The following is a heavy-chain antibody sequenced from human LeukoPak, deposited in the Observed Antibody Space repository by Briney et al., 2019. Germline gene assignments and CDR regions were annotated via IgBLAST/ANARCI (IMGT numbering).Heavy chain of an antibody. CDR1: GFTFNNYA. Sequence: GGSLRLSCAASGFTFNNYAMHWVRQAPGEGLEWVAVISRDGTQQYYADSVKGRLTISRDNAKNSLYLQMDSLGPEDTAVYYCARDPYSGNYGTYYYYYMDVWGKGTTVTISS. CDR3: ARDPYSGNYGTYYYYYMDV. CDR2: ISRDGTQQ. J-gene: IGHJ6*03. D-gene: IGHD1-26*01. V-gene: IGHV3-30*04.